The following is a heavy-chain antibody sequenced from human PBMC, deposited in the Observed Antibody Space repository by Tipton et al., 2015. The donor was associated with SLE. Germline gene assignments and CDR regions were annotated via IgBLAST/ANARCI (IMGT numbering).Heavy chain of an antibody. CDR3: AKYSYSSGWYMDV. V-gene: IGHV3-23*01. CDR1: GFTFSDYY. Sequence: SLRLSCAASGFTFSDYYMTWIRQAPGKGLEWVSAISGSAGSTYYADSVNGRFTISRDNSKNTLFLQLNSLRAEDTAVYYCAKYSYSSGWYMDVWGKGTTVTVSS. CDR2: ISGSAGST. J-gene: IGHJ6*04. D-gene: IGHD6-19*01.